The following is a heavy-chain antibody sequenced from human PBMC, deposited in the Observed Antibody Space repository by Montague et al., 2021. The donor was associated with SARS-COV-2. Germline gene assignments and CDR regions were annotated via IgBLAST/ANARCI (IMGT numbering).Heavy chain of an antibody. Sequence: SETLSLTCTVSGGSISSSSYYWGWIRQPPGKGLEWIGYIYYSGSTNYNPSLKSRVTISVDTPKNQFSLKLSSVTAADTAVYYCARVFPRWLQFDPYFDYWGQGTLVTVSS. J-gene: IGHJ4*02. V-gene: IGHV4-61*05. CDR2: IYYSGST. CDR3: ARVFPRWLQFDPYFDY. D-gene: IGHD5-24*01. CDR1: GGSISSSSYY.